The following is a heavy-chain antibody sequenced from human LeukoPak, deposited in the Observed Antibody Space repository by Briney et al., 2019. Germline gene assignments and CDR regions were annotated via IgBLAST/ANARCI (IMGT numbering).Heavy chain of an antibody. D-gene: IGHD3-10*01. CDR3: ARPGSEANAFDI. CDR1: GFTVSSNY. CDR2: ISGSGGST. Sequence: GGSLRLSCAASGFTVSSNYMSWVRQAPGKGLEWVSAISGSGGSTYYADSVKGRFTISRDNSKNTLYLQMNSLRSEDTAVYYCARPGSEANAFDIWGQGTMVTVSS. J-gene: IGHJ3*02. V-gene: IGHV3-23*01.